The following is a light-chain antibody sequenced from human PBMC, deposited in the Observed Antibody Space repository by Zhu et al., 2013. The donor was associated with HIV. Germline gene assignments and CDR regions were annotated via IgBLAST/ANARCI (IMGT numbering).Light chain of an antibody. CDR2: WAS. Sequence: DIVMTQSPDSLAVSLGERATINCRSSQTVLYTSNNKNYLAWYQQKPGQPPKLLIYWASTRESGVPDRFSGSGSGTDFTLTISSLQAEDVAVYYCQQYNSYPYTFGQGTKLEIK. V-gene: IGKV4-1*01. J-gene: IGKJ2*01. CDR1: QTVLYTSNNKNY. CDR3: QQYNSYPYT.